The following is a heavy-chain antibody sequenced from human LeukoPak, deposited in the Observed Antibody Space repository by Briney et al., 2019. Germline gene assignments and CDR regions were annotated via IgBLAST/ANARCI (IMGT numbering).Heavy chain of an antibody. CDR2: MNPNSGNT. V-gene: IGHV1-8*01. J-gene: IGHJ4*02. Sequence: ASVKVSCKASGYTFTSYDIHWVRKATGQGLEWMGWMNPNSGNTGYAQKFQGRVTMTRNTSISTAYMELSSLRSEDTAVYYCARAGDFYDSSGYYYWGQGTLVTVSS. CDR3: ARAGDFYDSSGYYY. CDR1: GYTFTSYD. D-gene: IGHD3-22*01.